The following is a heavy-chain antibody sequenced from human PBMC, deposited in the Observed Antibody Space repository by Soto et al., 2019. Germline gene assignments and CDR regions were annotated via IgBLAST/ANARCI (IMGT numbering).Heavy chain of an antibody. Sequence: TVSGGSISSYYWSWIRQPPGKGLEWIGYIYYSGSTNYNPSLKSRVTISVDTSKNQFSLKLSSVTAADTAVYYCARLWGDYAFDIWGQGTMVTVSS. J-gene: IGHJ3*02. CDR1: GGSISSYY. CDR3: ARLWGDYAFDI. D-gene: IGHD2-21*01. CDR2: IYYSGST. V-gene: IGHV4-59*01.